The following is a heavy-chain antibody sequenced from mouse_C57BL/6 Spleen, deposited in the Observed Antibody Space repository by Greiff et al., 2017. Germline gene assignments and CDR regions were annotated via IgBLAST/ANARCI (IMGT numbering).Heavy chain of an antibody. Sequence: EVKVVESEGGLVQPGSSMKLSCTASGFTFSDYYMAWVRQVPEKGLEWVANINYDGSSTYYLDSLKSRFIISRDNAKNILYLQMSSLKSEDTATYYCARDPGSSFYWYFDVWGTGTTVTVSS. J-gene: IGHJ1*03. CDR2: INYDGSST. V-gene: IGHV5-16*01. CDR3: ARDPGSSFYWYFDV. D-gene: IGHD1-1*01. CDR1: GFTFSDYY.